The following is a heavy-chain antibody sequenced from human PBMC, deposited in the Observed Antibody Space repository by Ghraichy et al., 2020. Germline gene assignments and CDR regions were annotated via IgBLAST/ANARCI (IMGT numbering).Heavy chain of an antibody. D-gene: IGHD5-12*01. CDR3: AREFVFSSGYALRDSDYYYYYGMDV. V-gene: IGHV1-2*02. J-gene: IGHJ6*02. CDR2: INPNSGGT. CDR1: GYTFTGYY. Sequence: ASVKVSCKASGYTFTGYYMHWVRQAPGQGLEWMGWINPNSGGTNYAQKFQGRVTMTKDTSISTAYMELSRLRSDDTAVYYCAREFVFSSGYALRDSDYYYYYGMDVWGQGTTVTVSS.